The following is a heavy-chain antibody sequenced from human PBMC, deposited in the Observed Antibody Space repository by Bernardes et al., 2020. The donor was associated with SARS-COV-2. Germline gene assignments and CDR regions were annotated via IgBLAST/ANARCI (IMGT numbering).Heavy chain of an antibody. V-gene: IGHV4-59*01. CDR2: IYFTGRT. J-gene: IGHJ3*01. CDR1: GDSITSDY. D-gene: IGHD3-22*01. Sequence: SEALHLICSVSGDSITSDYWGWIRKPPGKGLEWIDDIYFTGRTNYNPSLKSRVTISVATSKKVFSLNLRSVAAADTAVYYCARGYAYYYDTTGNYPYVSFDVWGQGTTVTVSS. CDR3: ARGYAYYYDTTGNYPYVSFDV.